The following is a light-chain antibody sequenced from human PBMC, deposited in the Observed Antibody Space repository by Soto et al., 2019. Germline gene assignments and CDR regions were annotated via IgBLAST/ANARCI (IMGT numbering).Light chain of an antibody. CDR3: TSYAGSDNLEV. CDR2: EVT. J-gene: IGLJ2*01. Sequence: QSALTQPPSASGSPGQSGTISCTGTSSDVGGYNYVSWYQQHPGKAPKLMIYEVTKRPSGVPDRFSGSKSGNTASLTVSGLQAEDEADYYCTSYAGSDNLEVFGGGTKLTVL. V-gene: IGLV2-8*01. CDR1: SSDVGGYNY.